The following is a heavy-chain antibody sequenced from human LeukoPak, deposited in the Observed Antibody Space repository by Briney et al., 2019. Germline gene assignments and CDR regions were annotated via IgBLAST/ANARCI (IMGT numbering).Heavy chain of an antibody. CDR2: INHSGST. J-gene: IGHJ6*02. CDR3: AGVVLFGLLSVSYYGMDV. Sequence: SETLSLTCAVYGGSFSGYYWSWIRQPPGKGLEWIGEINHSGSTNYNPSLKSRVTISVDTSKNQFSLKLSSVTAADTAVYYCAGVVLFGLLSVSYYGMDVWGQGTTVTVSS. D-gene: IGHD3-10*01. CDR1: GGSFSGYY. V-gene: IGHV4-34*01.